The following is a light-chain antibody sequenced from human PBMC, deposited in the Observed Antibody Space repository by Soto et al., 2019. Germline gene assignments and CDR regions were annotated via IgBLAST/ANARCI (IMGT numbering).Light chain of an antibody. CDR2: DAS. V-gene: IGKV1-5*01. CDR1: QTISNW. J-gene: IGKJ1*01. CDR3: QQYNTYTWT. Sequence: DIQMTQSPSTLSASVGDRVTITCRASQTISNWLAWYQQKPGKAPKLLIHDASTLESGVPSRFSGSGSGTEFTLTISTLQPDDFATYYCQQYNTYTWTFGQGTKVEIK.